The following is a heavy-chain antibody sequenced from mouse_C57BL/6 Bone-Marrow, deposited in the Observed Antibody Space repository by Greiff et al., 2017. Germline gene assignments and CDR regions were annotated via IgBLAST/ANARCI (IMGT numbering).Heavy chain of an antibody. CDR2: INPSSGYT. V-gene: IGHV1-4*01. CDR3: ARGGPKGVFDY. CDR1: GYTFTSYT. Sequence: VQVVESGAELARPGASVKMSCKASGYTFTSYTMHWVKQRPGQGLEWIGYINPSSGYTKYNQKFKDKATLTADKSSSTAYMQLSSLTSEDSAVYYCARGGPKGVFDYWGQGTTLTVSS. J-gene: IGHJ2*01.